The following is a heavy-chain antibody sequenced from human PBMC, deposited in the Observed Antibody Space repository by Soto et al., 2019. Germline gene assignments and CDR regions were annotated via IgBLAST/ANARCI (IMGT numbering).Heavy chain of an antibody. CDR1: GDSPSYYY. J-gene: IGHJ4*01. Sequence: ENLALSCTISGDSPSYYYWSWVRQPPGKGLEWIGNVADSGKSSYSPALRSRLTISVDTSNTRLSLTVSSVSAADTAVYYCARDDRNDELGKLGXWGQGTSITVSX. D-gene: IGHD1-7*01. V-gene: IGHV4-59*12. CDR3: ARDDRNDELGKLGX. CDR2: VADSGKS.